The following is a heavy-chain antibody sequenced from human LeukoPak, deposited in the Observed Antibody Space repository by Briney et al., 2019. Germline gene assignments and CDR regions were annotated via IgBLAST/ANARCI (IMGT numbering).Heavy chain of an antibody. V-gene: IGHV1-46*01. J-gene: IGHJ6*02. CDR2: INPSGGST. Sequence: ASVKVSCKASGYTSTSYYMHWVRQAPGQGLEWMGIINPSGGSTSYAQKFQGRVTMTRDTSTGTVYMELSSLRSEDTAVYYCARVSGCSGGSCYYYYGMDVWGQGTTVTVSS. CDR3: ARVSGCSGGSCYYYYGMDV. D-gene: IGHD2-15*01. CDR1: GYTSTSYY.